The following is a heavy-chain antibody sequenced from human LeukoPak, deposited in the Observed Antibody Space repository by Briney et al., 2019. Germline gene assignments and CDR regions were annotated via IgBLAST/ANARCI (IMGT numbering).Heavy chain of an antibody. V-gene: IGHV3-53*01. CDR1: GFTVSSNH. J-gene: IGHJ4*02. CDR2: IYSDGNT. D-gene: IGHD2-21*01. Sequence: GGSLRLSCAPSGFTVSSNHMSWIRQAPGKGLEWVSVIYSDGNTHYADPVKGRFTSSRDNSKNKLFLQMNSLGAEDTAVYYCARGGSSASAPYYWGQGTLVTVSS. CDR3: ARGGSSASAPYY.